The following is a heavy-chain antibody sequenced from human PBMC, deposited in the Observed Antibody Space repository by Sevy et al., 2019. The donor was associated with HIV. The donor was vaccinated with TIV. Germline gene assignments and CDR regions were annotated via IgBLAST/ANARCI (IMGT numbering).Heavy chain of an antibody. V-gene: IGHV3-30*02. CDR1: EFTFSSYG. J-gene: IGHJ6*03. Sequence: GGSLRLSCAASEFTFSSYGMHWVRQAPGKGLEWVAFIRYDGSNKYYADSVKGRFTISRDNSKNTLYLQMNSLRAEDTAVYYCAKDGVVVVPAASAHSVIYYYYYMDVWGKGTTVTVSS. CDR3: AKDGVVVVPAASAHSVIYYYYYMDV. CDR2: IRYDGSNK. D-gene: IGHD2-2*01.